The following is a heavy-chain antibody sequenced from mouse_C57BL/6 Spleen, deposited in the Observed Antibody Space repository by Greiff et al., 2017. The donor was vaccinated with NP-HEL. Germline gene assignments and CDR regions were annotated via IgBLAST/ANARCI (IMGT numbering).Heavy chain of an antibody. D-gene: IGHD1-1*01. CDR2: IYPRDGST. CDR3: ARSLYYGSSYYAMDY. CDR1: GYTFTDHT. J-gene: IGHJ4*01. V-gene: IGHV1-78*01. Sequence: VQGVESDAKLVKPGASVKISCKVSGYTFTDHTIHWMKQRPEQGLEWIGYIYPRDGSTKYNEKFKGKATLTADKSSSTAYMQLNSLTSEDSAVYFCARSLYYGSSYYAMDYWGQGTSVTVSS.